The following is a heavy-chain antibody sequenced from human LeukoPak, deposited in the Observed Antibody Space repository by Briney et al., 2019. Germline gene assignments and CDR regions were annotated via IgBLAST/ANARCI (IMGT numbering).Heavy chain of an antibody. V-gene: IGHV3-74*01. CDR2: INSDGSST. CDR1: GFTFSSYW. J-gene: IGHJ4*03. CDR3: ARYWRRSRFPPFGH. Sequence: GGSLRLSCAASGFTFSSYWMHWVRQAPGKGLVWVSRINSDGSSTSYADSVKGRFTISRDNAKNTLYLQMNSLRAEDPAVYYCARYWRRSRFPPFGHRGPGTPVTGSS. D-gene: IGHD3-10*01.